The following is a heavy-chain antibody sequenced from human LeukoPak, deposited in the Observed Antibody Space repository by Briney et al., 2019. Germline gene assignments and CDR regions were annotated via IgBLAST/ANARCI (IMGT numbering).Heavy chain of an antibody. Sequence: PGGSLRLSCAASGFTFSSYGMHWVRQAPGKGLEWVAVISYDGSNKYYADSVKGRFTISRDNSKNTLYLQMNSLRAEDTAVYYCAKGSVWDILTGYYLWGQGTLVTVSS. V-gene: IGHV3-30*18. D-gene: IGHD3-9*01. J-gene: IGHJ4*02. CDR3: AKGSVWDILTGYYL. CDR2: ISYDGSNK. CDR1: GFTFSSYG.